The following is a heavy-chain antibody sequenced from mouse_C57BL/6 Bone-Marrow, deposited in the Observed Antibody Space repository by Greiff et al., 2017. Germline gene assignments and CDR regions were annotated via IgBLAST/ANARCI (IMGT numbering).Heavy chain of an antibody. CDR3: TVYYGSSLTPAMDY. CDR2: IDPENGDT. J-gene: IGHJ4*01. CDR1: GFNIKDDY. V-gene: IGHV14-4*01. D-gene: IGHD1-1*01. Sequence: VTLKESGAELVRPGASVKLSCTASGFNIKDDYMHWVKQRPEQGLEWIGWIDPENGDTEYASKFQGKATITADTSSNTAYLQLSSLTSEDTAVYYCTVYYGSSLTPAMDYWGQGTSVTVSS.